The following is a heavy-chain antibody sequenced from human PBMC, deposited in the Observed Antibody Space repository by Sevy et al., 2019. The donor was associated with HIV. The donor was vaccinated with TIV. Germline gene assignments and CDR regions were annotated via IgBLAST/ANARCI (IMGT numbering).Heavy chain of an antibody. Sequence: GGSLRLYCAASGFTFSSYEMNWVRQAPGKGLEWVSHISSSGSTIYYADSVKGRFTISRDNAKNSLYLQMNSLRAEDTAVYYCARDGERITMVRGVPLDYWGQGTLVTVSS. CDR1: GFTFSSYE. J-gene: IGHJ4*02. CDR2: ISSSGSTI. D-gene: IGHD3-10*01. CDR3: ARDGERITMVRGVPLDY. V-gene: IGHV3-48*03.